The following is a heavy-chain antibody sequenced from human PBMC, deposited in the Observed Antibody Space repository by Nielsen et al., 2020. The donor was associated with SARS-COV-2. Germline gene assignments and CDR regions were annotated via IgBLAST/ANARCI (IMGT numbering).Heavy chain of an antibody. V-gene: IGHV1-69*13. Sequence: VKVSCKASGGTFSSYAISWVRQAPGQGLEWMGGIIPIFGTANYAQKFQGRVTITADESTSTAYMELSSLRSEDTAVYYCARGYSYGSYYYYGMDVWGQGTTVTVSS. CDR2: IIPIFGTA. CDR1: GGTFSSYA. J-gene: IGHJ6*02. D-gene: IGHD5-18*01. CDR3: ARGYSYGSYYYYGMDV.